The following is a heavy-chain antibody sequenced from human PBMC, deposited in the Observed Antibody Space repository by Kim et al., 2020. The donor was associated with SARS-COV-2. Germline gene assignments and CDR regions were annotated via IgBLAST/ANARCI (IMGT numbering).Heavy chain of an antibody. J-gene: IGHJ5*02. CDR3: ARGRRVTAIPRRENWFDP. V-gene: IGHV4-34*01. CDR1: GGSFSGYY. CDR2: INHSGST. Sequence: SETLSLTCAVYGGSFSGYYWSWIRQPPGKGLEWIGEINHSGSTNYNPSLKSRVTISVDTSKNQFSLKLSSVTAADTAVYYCARGRRVTAIPRRENWFDPWGQGTLVTVSS. D-gene: IGHD2-21*02.